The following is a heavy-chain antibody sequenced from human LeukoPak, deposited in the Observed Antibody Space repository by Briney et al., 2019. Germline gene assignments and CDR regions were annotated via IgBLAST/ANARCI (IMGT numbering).Heavy chain of an antibody. Sequence: SETLSLTCTVSGGSISSYYWSWIRQPPGKGLEWIAYVHYNGYTNYNPSLKSRVTISVDTSKNQFSLKLSSVTAADTAVYYCARHLDYYGSGTYEYWGQGTLVTVSS. CDR3: ARHLDYYGSGTYEY. CDR1: GGSISSYY. J-gene: IGHJ4*02. D-gene: IGHD3-10*01. CDR2: VHYNGYT. V-gene: IGHV4-59*08.